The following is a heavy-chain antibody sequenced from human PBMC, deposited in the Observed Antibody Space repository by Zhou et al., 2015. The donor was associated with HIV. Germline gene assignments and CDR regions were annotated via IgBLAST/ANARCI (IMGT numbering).Heavy chain of an antibody. CDR3: ARQVRGVTTVPNWYFDL. D-gene: IGHD3-10*01. Sequence: QAQLVQTGPEVKKPGASVKVSCKASGYTFTGYYMHWVRQAPGQGLEWMGWINPNSGGTNYAQKFQGRVTMTRDTSISTAYMELSRLRSDDTAVYYCARQVRGVTTVPNWYFDLWGRGTLVTVSS. CDR2: INPNSGGT. V-gene: IGHV1-2*02. J-gene: IGHJ2*01. CDR1: GYTFTGYY.